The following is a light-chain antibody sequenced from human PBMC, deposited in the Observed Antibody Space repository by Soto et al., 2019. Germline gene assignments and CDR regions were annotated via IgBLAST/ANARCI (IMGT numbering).Light chain of an antibody. J-gene: IGKJ4*01. Sequence: DIQMTQSPSSLSAYVGDRVTITCQASQDISNYLNWDQQKPGKAPKLLIYDASNLETGVPSRFSGRGSGTDFTFTNSRLPPEDIATYFCQQYDNLPLTFGGGTKVDIK. V-gene: IGKV1-33*01. CDR2: DAS. CDR1: QDISNY. CDR3: QQYDNLPLT.